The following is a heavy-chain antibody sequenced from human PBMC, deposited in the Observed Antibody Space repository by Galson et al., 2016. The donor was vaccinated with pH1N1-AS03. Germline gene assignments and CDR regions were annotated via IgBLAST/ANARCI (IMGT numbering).Heavy chain of an antibody. CDR1: GFNFASYS. CDR2: INSRSSSI. D-gene: IGHD1-1*01. J-gene: IGHJ5*02. Sequence: LSCAASGFNFASYSMNWVRQAPGKGLEWVSYINSRSSSILYGDSVKGRFTISRDNAKNSLYLQMIALRDDDTAVYYCTRLTGSGPWGQGTRVTVSS. CDR3: TRLTGSGP. V-gene: IGHV3-48*02.